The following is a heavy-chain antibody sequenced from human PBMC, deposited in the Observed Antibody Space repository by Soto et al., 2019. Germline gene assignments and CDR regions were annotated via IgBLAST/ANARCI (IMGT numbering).Heavy chain of an antibody. CDR3: STDPIGDYIGAFDN. V-gene: IGHV3-23*01. Sequence: EVQLLESGGRLVPPGGSLRLSCAGSRFSFSNYAMTWARQAPGEGLEWVSSITGSGGGTTYADSVKGRLTISRDNSKNILYLQMDSLRADDTAVYYCSTDPIGDYIGAFDNWGQGTMVTVSS. J-gene: IGHJ3*02. CDR2: ITGSGGGT. D-gene: IGHD4-17*01. CDR1: RFSFSNYA.